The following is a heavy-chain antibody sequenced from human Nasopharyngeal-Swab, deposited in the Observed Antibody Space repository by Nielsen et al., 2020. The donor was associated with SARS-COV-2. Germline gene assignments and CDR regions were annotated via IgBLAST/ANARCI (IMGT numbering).Heavy chain of an antibody. V-gene: IGHV4-39*01. Sequence: SETLSLTCTVSGGSISSSSYYWGWIRQPPGKGLEWIGSIYYSGNTYYNPSLKSRVTISVDTSKNQFSLKLSSVTAADTAVYYCARRQGGWLQAVHYFDYWGQGTLVTVSS. CDR1: GGSISSSSYY. CDR3: ARRQGGWLQAVHYFDY. J-gene: IGHJ4*02. D-gene: IGHD5-24*01. CDR2: IYYSGNT.